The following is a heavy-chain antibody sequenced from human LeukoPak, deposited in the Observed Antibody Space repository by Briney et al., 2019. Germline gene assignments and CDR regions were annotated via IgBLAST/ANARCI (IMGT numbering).Heavy chain of an antibody. V-gene: IGHV1-8*01. J-gene: IGHJ5*02. CDR1: RYTFTSYD. D-gene: IGHD3-10*01. CDR3: ARGLRRARGVIILAFDP. Sequence: ASVKVSCKASRYTFTSYDINWVRQATGQGLEWMGWMNPNSGNTGYAQKFQGRVAMTRNTSISTAYMELSSLRSEDTAVYYCARGLRRARGVIILAFDPWAREPWSPSPQ. CDR2: MNPNSGNT.